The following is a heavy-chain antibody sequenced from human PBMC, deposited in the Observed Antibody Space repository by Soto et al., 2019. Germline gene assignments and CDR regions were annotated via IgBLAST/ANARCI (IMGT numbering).Heavy chain of an antibody. CDR3: AKGRIGSCCSPGAS. J-gene: IGHJ4*02. Sequence: PGGSLRLSCVASGFIFDNYALIWVRQVPGKGLEWVSSISDSGSGTYYADSVKGRFTISRDSPKSTLYLQMNNLRSEDTAIYYCAKGRIGSCCSPGASWGQGTLVTVSS. CDR2: ISDSGSGT. V-gene: IGHV3-23*01. D-gene: IGHD2-15*01. CDR1: GFIFDNYA.